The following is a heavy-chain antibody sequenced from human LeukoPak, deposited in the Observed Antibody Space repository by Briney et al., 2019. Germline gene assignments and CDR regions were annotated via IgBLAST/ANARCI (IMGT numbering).Heavy chain of an antibody. Sequence: GRSLRLSCAASGFTFNRFAMHWVRQAPGKGLEWVSAISGSGISTYYADSVKGRFTISRANAKNSLFLQMHSLRDEDTAVYYCVRDSPDGYFFDYWGQGTLVTVSS. CDR3: VRDSPDGYFFDY. V-gene: IGHV3-23*01. CDR1: GFTFNRFA. J-gene: IGHJ4*02. CDR2: ISGSGIST.